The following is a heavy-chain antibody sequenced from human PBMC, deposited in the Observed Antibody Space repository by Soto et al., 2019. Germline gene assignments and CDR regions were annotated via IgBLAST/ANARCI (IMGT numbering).Heavy chain of an antibody. V-gene: IGHV4-39*01. Sequence: QLQLQESGPGLVKPSETLSLTCTVSGGSISSSSYYWGWIRQPPGKGLEWIGSIYYSGSTYYNPSLKSRVTISVDTSKSQLSLMLRSVTDADTAVYYCARLPRIAAAENLFDYWGHGTLVTVSS. CDR3: ARLPRIAAAENLFDY. J-gene: IGHJ4*01. CDR1: GGSISSSSYY. D-gene: IGHD6-13*01. CDR2: IYYSGST.